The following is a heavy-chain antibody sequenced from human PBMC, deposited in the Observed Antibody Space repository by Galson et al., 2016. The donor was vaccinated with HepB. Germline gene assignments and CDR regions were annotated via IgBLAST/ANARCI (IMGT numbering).Heavy chain of an antibody. Sequence: LRLSCAASGFTFSNAWMTWVRQAPGKGLEWVGRIKSTTDGGTTDYAAPVEGRFTISRDDSRKTLYLRMNSLKTEDTAIYYCTTDRGNDWKFGLAVDWGQGTQVTVSS. CDR3: TTDRGNDWKFGLAVD. CDR2: IKSTTDGGTT. D-gene: IGHD1-1*01. J-gene: IGHJ4*02. V-gene: IGHV3-15*01. CDR1: GFTFSNAW.